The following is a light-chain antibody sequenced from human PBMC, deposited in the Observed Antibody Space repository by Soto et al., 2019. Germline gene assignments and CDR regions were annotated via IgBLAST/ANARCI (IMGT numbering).Light chain of an antibody. CDR2: DVS. V-gene: IGKV3-20*01. CDR3: QQYGISPT. J-gene: IGKJ1*01. Sequence: EIVLTQSPGTLSLSPGERATLSCRSSHSVSSNYLAWYQQKPGQAPRLLIYDVSSRATGIPDRFSGSGSGTXXTLTISRLEPVXFAVYYCQQYGISPTFGQGTKVEIK. CDR1: HSVSSNY.